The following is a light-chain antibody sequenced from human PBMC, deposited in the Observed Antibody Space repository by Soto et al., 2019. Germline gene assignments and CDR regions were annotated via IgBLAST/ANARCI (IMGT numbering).Light chain of an antibody. CDR1: QSVSSSY. CDR2: GAS. CDR3: HQYGGSPRT. V-gene: IGKV3-20*01. Sequence: EIVLTQSPGTLSLSPGERATLSCRASQSVSSSYLAWYQQKPGQAPRLLSYGASSRVTGIPDWFSGSGSGTDFTLTISRLEPEDFAVYYCHQYGGSPRTLGQGTKVDIK. J-gene: IGKJ1*01.